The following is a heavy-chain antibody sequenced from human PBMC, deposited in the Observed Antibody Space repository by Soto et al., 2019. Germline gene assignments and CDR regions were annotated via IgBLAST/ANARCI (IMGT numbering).Heavy chain of an antibody. Sequence: VGSLRLSCAASGFTFSSYWMYWVRQAPGKGLVWVSRIKTDGSITSYADSVKGRFTVSRDNARDMLYLQMNSLRAEDTAVYYCAKDMNSVPEYWGQGTLVTVSS. J-gene: IGHJ4*02. V-gene: IGHV3-74*01. CDR1: GFTFSSYW. CDR2: IKTDGSIT. D-gene: IGHD1-7*01. CDR3: AKDMNSVPEY.